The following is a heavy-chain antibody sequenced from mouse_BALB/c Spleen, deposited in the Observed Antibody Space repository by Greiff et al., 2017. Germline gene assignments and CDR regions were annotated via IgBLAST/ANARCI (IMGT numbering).Heavy chain of an antibody. CDR1: GYSFTGYF. V-gene: IGHV1-37*01. CDR3: ERGGGYYGNYGDSMDY. Sequence: DVKLVESGPELVKPGASVKISCKASGYSFTGYFMNWVKQSHGKSLEWIGRINPYNGDTFYNQKFKGKATLTVDKSSSTAHMELLSLTSEDSAVYYCERGGGYYGNYGDSMDYWGQGTSVTVAS. J-gene: IGHJ4*01. CDR2: INPYNGDT. D-gene: IGHD2-1*01.